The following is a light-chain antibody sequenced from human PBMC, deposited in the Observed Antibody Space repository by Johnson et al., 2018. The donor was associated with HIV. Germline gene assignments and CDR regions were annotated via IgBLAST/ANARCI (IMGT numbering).Light chain of an antibody. V-gene: IGLV1-51*02. Sequence: QSVLTQPPSVSAAPGQKVTISCSGSSSNIGNNYVSWYQQVPGTAPKLLIYENNKRPLGIPDRFSGSKSGPSATLGIAGLQTGDEADYYCGTWDNSLSTGGVFGTGTKVTVL. CDR1: SSNIGNNY. CDR3: GTWDNSLSTGGV. CDR2: ENN. J-gene: IGLJ1*01.